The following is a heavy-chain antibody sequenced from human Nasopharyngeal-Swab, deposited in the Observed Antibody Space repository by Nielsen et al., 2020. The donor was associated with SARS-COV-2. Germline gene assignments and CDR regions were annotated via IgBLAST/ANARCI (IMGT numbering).Heavy chain of an antibody. CDR1: GGTFSSYA. V-gene: IGHV1-24*01. CDR2: FDPEDGET. D-gene: IGHD1-26*01. Sequence: ASVKASCKASGGTFSSYAISWVRQAPGKGLEWMGGFDPEDGETIYAQKFQGRVTMTEDTSTDTAYMELSSLRSEDTAVYYCASYGSYYGIYFDYWGQGTLVTVSS. CDR3: ASYGSYYGIYFDY. J-gene: IGHJ4*02.